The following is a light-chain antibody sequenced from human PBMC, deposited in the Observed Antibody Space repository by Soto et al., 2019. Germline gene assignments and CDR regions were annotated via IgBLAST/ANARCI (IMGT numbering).Light chain of an antibody. CDR3: QQYGSSPYT. J-gene: IGKJ2*01. CDR1: QSVSSSY. V-gene: IGKV3-20*01. CDR2: DAS. Sequence: EIVLTQSPGTLSLSPGERATLSCRTSQSVSSSYLAWYQQRPGQAPRLLIHDASSRATGIPDRFSGSGSGTDFTLTISRLEPEDFAMYYCQQYGSSPYTFGQGTKLEIK.